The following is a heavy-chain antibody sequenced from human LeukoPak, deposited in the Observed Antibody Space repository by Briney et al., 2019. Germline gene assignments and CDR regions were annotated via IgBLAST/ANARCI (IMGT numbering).Heavy chain of an antibody. CDR3: ARFYGSGAASDH. J-gene: IGHJ4*02. Sequence: SETLSLTCTVSGGSISSYYWSWVRQPPGKGLEWIGYMYHSGSTNYNPSLESRVTISIDTSKHQFSLKLTSVTAADTAVYYCARFYGSGAASDHWGQGTLVTVSS. CDR1: GGSISSYY. V-gene: IGHV4-59*01. D-gene: IGHD3-10*01. CDR2: MYHSGST.